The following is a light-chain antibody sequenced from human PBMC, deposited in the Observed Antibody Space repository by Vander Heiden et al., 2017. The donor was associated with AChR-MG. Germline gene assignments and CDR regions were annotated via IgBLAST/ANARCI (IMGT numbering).Light chain of an antibody. CDR3: QQYHNLLT. CDR1: QSVSNN. V-gene: IGKV3-15*01. CDR2: AVS. J-gene: IGKJ4*01. Sequence: DIVMTQSPVTVSVSPGERAALSCRASQSVSNNLAWYQQKPGLAPRLLIYAVSVRATGVPARFSGSGSGTDFTLTISSLQSEDFAIYYWQQYHNLLTFGGRTKVEI.